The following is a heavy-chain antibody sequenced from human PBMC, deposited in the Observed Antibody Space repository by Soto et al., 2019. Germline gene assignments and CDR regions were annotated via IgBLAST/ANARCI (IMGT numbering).Heavy chain of an antibody. CDR2: INNDGSST. CDR1: GFTFSSNW. J-gene: IGHJ4*02. Sequence: EVQLVESGGGLVQPGGSLRLSCAASGFTFSSNWMHWVRQAPGKGLVWVSRINNDGSSTSYADSVKGRLTIPRDNAKNTLYLQVHRLSGEDTGVYYCASGGVAGSGSYYNDYWGRGTLFPVSS. D-gene: IGHD3-10*01. V-gene: IGHV3-74*01. CDR3: ASGGVAGSGSYYNDY.